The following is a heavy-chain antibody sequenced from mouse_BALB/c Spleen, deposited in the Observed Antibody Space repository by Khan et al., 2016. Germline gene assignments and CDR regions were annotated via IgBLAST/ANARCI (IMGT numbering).Heavy chain of an antibody. J-gene: IGHJ1*01. CDR2: INTYTGEP. Sequence: QIQLVQSGPELKKPGETVKISCKVSGYTFTNYGMNWVKQAPGKGLKWMGWINTYTGEPTYADDFKGRFAFSLETSASTAYLPITNLKNEDMATXFCARGYGIWPKWYFDGCGAETTVTIAS. V-gene: IGHV9-1*02. D-gene: IGHD2-10*02. CDR3: ARGYGIWPKWYFDG. CDR1: GYTFTNYG.